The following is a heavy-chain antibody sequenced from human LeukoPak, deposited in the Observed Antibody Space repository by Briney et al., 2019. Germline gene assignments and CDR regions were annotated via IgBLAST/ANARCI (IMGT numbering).Heavy chain of an antibody. D-gene: IGHD6-6*01. CDR2: IYHSGST. V-gene: IGHV4-30-2*01. J-gene: IGHJ4*02. CDR3: ARDHPREAARTDY. Sequence: SETLSLTCTVSGGSISSGGYYWSWIREPPGKGLEWTGYIYHSGSTYYNPSLKSRVTISVDRSKNQFSLKLSSVTAADTAVYYCARDHPREAARTDYWGQGTLITVSS. CDR1: GGSISSGGYY.